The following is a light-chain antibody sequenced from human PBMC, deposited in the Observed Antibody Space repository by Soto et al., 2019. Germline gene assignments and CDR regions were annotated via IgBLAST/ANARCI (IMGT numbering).Light chain of an antibody. CDR2: DAS. Sequence: EIVLTQSPATLSLSPGERATLSCRASQSVSSYLAWYQQKPGQAPRLLIYDASNRATGIPARFSGSGSETDFTLTISSLEPEDFAVYYCQQRSNCPLNFGGGTKVEIK. CDR1: QSVSSY. J-gene: IGKJ4*01. CDR3: QQRSNCPLN. V-gene: IGKV3-11*01.